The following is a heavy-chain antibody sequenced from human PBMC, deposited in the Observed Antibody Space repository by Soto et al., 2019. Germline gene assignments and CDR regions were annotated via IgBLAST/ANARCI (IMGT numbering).Heavy chain of an antibody. Sequence: ASVKVSCKASESTFVNYDISWVRQATGQGLEWMRWMNPNSGNTGYALKFQGRVSMTRNTSMYTVYLELSSLASDDTAVYYCARERCTTEACYSGGEYWGRGTLVTVPS. CDR1: ESTFVNYD. CDR2: MNPNSGNT. D-gene: IGHD2-15*01. V-gene: IGHV1-8*01. CDR3: ARERCTTEACYSGGEY. J-gene: IGHJ4*02.